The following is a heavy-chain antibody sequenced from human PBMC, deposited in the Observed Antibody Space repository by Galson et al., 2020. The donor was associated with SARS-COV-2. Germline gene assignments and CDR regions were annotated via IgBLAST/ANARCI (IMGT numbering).Heavy chain of an antibody. D-gene: IGHD3-22*01. CDR1: GGSIISSRHY. J-gene: IGHJ4*02. CDR3: ARALAYYLDSSGAPYNFDL. Sequence: SETLSLTCNVSGGSIISSRHYWGWIRQTPGKGLEWIGTIYYNGRKYYDPSLKSRLDISIVTAKNQFSLFLGSVTAADTAVYFCARALAYYLDSSGAPYNFDLWGQGTLVTVSS. V-gene: IGHV4-39*01. CDR2: IYYNGRK.